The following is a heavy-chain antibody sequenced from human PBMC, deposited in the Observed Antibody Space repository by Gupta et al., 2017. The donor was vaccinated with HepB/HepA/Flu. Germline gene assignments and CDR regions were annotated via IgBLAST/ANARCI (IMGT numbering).Heavy chain of an antibody. D-gene: IGHD5-12*01. Sequence: EVQLLESGGGLVQPGGSLRLSCAASGFTFSSYAMSWVRQAPGKGLEWVSAIGGSGGSTYYADSVKGRFTISRDNSKNTLYLQMNSLRAEDTAVYYCAKVGGYSAYDSRGFDYWGQGTLVTVSS. CDR2: IGGSGGST. J-gene: IGHJ4*02. CDR1: GFTFSSYA. CDR3: AKVGGYSAYDSRGFDY. V-gene: IGHV3-23*01.